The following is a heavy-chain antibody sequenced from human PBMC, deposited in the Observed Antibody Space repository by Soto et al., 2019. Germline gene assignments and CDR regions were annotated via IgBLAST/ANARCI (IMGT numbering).Heavy chain of an antibody. CDR2: ISYDGSNK. J-gene: IGHJ6*02. V-gene: IGHV3-30-3*01. CDR1: GFTFSSYA. D-gene: IGHD3-10*01. Sequence: GSLRLSCAASGFTFSSYAMHWVRQAPGKGLEWVAVISYDGSNKYYADSVKGRFTISRDNSKNTLYLQMNSLRAEDTAVYYCARGSGYYYGMDVWGQGTTVTVSS. CDR3: ARGSGYYYGMDV.